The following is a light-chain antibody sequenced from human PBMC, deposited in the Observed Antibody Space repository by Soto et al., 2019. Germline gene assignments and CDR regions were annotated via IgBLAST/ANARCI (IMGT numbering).Light chain of an antibody. CDR2: GAS. CDR3: QQYHIWPYT. V-gene: IGKV3-15*01. J-gene: IGKJ2*01. Sequence: EIVMTQSPATLSVSPGERATLSCRASQSISSNLAWYQQKPGQAPRLLIYGASTRATGIPARFSGSGSGTEFTLTISSLQSEDFAVYYCQQYHIWPYTFGQGTKLEI. CDR1: QSISSN.